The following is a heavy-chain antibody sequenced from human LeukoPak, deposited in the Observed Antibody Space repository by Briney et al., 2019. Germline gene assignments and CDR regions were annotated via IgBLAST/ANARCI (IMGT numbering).Heavy chain of an antibody. V-gene: IGHV1-8*03. Sequence: ASVKVSCKASGYTFTSYDINWVRQATGQGLEWMGWMNPNSGNTGYAQKFQGRVTITRNTSISTAYMELSSLRSEDTAVYYCARGPRYQVYQLLSDYYMDLWGKGTTVTVSS. D-gene: IGHD2-2*01. CDR2: MNPNSGNT. J-gene: IGHJ6*03. CDR3: ARGPRYQVYQLLSDYYMDL. CDR1: GYTFTSYD.